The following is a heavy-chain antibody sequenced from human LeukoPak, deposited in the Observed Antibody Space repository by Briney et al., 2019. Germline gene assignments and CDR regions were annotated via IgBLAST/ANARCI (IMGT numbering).Heavy chain of an antibody. CDR2: VSGSDDRT. V-gene: IGHV3-23*01. Sequence: GGSLRLSCAASGFTFSSYVMNWLRQALGEGLEWVSTVSGSDDRTFYADSVKGRFTISRDNSKNTVYLQMNSLRAGDTAVYYCAKVQRSDFDMNFDSWGQGTLVTVSS. CDR1: GFTFSSYV. CDR3: AKVQRSDFDMNFDS. J-gene: IGHJ4*02. D-gene: IGHD5-12*01.